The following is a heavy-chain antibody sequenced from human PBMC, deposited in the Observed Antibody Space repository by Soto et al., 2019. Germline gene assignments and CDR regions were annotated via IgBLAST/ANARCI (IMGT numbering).Heavy chain of an antibody. CDR3: ARRQYKIGFDP. CDR2: IYYSGST. J-gene: IGHJ5*02. CDR1: GGSISSSSYY. Sequence: LSLTCTVSGGSISSSSYYWGWIRQPPGKGLEWIGSIYYSGSTYYNPSLKSRVTISVDTPKNQFSLKLSSVTAADTAVYYCARRQYKIGFDPWGQGTLVTVCS. V-gene: IGHV4-39*01. D-gene: IGHD1-20*01.